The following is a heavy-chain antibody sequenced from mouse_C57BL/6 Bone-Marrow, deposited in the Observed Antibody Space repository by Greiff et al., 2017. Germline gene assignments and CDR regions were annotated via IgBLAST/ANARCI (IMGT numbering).Heavy chain of an antibody. J-gene: IGHJ2*01. CDR1: GYTFTSYG. V-gene: IGHV1-81*01. CDR3: ARLPYYYGYTNFDY. CDR2: IYPRSGNT. Sequence: QVQLQQSGAELARPGASVKLSCKASGYTFTSYGISWVKQRTGQGLEWIGEIYPRSGNTYYNEKFKGKATLTADKSSRTAYMELRSLTSEDSAVYFGARLPYYYGYTNFDYWGQGTTLTVSS. D-gene: IGHD1-1*02.